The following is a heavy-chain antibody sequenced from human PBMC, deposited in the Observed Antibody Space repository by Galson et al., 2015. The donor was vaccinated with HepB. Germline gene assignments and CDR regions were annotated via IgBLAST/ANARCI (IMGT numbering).Heavy chain of an antibody. D-gene: IGHD2-2*01. CDR2: ISSSSSTI. CDR3: ARDTLVVVPAADRPYYYYYYMDV. V-gene: IGHV3-48*02. CDR1: GFTFSSYS. J-gene: IGHJ6*03. Sequence: SLRLSCAASGFTFSSYSMNWVRQAPGKGLEWVSYISSSSSTIYYADSVKGRFTISRDNAKNSLYLQMNSLRDEDTAVYYCARDTLVVVPAADRPYYYYYYMDVWGKGTTVTVSS.